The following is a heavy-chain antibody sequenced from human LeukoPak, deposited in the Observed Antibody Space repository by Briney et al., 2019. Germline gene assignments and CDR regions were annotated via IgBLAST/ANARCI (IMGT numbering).Heavy chain of an antibody. CDR1: GFSFSSYA. Sequence: GGSLRLSCAASGFSFSSYAMTWVRQAPGKGLEWVSVISGSGGNTYYADSVKGRFTISRDNSNNTLFLQVNSLRAEDTAVYYCAKDYSNPYTMDVWGQGTTVTVSS. CDR3: AKDYSNPYTMDV. V-gene: IGHV3-23*01. CDR2: ISGSGGNT. J-gene: IGHJ6*02. D-gene: IGHD3-10*01.